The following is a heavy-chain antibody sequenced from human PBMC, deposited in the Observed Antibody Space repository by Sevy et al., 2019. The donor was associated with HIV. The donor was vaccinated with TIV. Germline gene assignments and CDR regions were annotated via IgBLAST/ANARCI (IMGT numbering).Heavy chain of an antibody. Sequence: GGSLRLSCAASGFTFSSYSMNWVRQAPGKGLGWVSYISSSSSTIYYADSVKGRFTISRDNAKNSLYLQRNGLGAEDTVVYYWARGRIAVAVLWGQGTLFTVSS. D-gene: IGHD6-19*01. J-gene: IGHJ4*02. V-gene: IGHV3-48*01. CDR3: ARGRIAVAVL. CDR1: GFTFSSYS. CDR2: ISSSSSTI.